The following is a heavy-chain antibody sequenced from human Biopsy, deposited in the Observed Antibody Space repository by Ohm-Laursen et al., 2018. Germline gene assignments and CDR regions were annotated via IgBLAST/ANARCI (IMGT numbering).Heavy chain of an antibody. D-gene: IGHD3-3*01. J-gene: IGHJ5*02. CDR3: ARTPRDSFWSGSYKRGLWFDP. Sequence: TLSLTCSVYGGSIISYYWTWIRQPPGKGLEWIGHVYNGGITNYNPSLKSRVTISKDTSKNQFSLQVNSVTAADTAVYYCARTPRDSFWSGSYKRGLWFDPWGQGTLVIVSS. CDR1: GGSIISYY. V-gene: IGHV4-59*01. CDR2: VYNGGIT.